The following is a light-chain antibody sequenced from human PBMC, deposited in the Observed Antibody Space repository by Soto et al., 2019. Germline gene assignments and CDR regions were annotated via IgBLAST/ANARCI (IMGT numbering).Light chain of an antibody. CDR1: PSVSNSY. J-gene: IGKJ3*01. V-gene: IGKV3D-20*02. CDR2: GAS. Sequence: EIVLTQSPGTLSLSPGERATLSCRASPSVSNSYLAWYQQKPGQAPRLLIYGASTRATGIPDRFSGSGSGTDFTLTITCLEPEDFAVYYCQQRAIWRGVTSGPGTKVDIK. CDR3: QQRAIWRGVT.